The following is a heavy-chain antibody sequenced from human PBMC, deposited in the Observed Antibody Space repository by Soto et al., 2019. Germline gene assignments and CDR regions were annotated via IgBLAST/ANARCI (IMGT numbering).Heavy chain of an antibody. Sequence: KTSETLSLTCAVYGGSFSGYYWSWIRQPPGKGLEWIGEINHSGSTNYNPSLKSRVTISVDTSKNQFSLKLSSVTAADTAVYYCARGRYSRYCSGGSCLNWFDPWGQGTLVTVSS. CDR1: GGSFSGYY. CDR2: INHSGST. CDR3: ARGRYSRYCSGGSCLNWFDP. J-gene: IGHJ5*02. D-gene: IGHD2-15*01. V-gene: IGHV4-34*01.